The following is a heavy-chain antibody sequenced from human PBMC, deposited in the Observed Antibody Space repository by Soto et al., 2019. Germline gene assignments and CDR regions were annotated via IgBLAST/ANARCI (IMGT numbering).Heavy chain of an antibody. V-gene: IGHV1-18*01. CDR2: INTYNGAT. J-gene: IGHJ4*02. Sequence: QVQLVQSGAEVKKPGASVKVSCKASGYILTSYGISWVRQAPGQGLEWMGWINTYNGATNYAQNLQGRVTMTTDTSTSTAYMELRSLRSDDTAVYYCARYCSGGSCHKGVPDYWGQGTLVTVSS. D-gene: IGHD2-15*01. CDR3: ARYCSGGSCHKGVPDY. CDR1: GYILTSYG.